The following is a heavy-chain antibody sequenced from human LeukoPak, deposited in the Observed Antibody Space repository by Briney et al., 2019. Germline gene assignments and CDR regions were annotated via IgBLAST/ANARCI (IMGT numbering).Heavy chain of an antibody. V-gene: IGHV4-34*01. J-gene: IGHJ5*02. Sequence: TSETLSLTCAVYGGSFSGYYWSWIRQPPGKGLEWIGEINHSGSTNYNPSLKSRVTISVDTSKNQFSLKLSSVTAADTAVYYCARWVYGWFDPWGQGTLVTASS. CDR2: INHSGST. D-gene: IGHD4-17*01. CDR3: ARWVYGWFDP. CDR1: GGSFSGYY.